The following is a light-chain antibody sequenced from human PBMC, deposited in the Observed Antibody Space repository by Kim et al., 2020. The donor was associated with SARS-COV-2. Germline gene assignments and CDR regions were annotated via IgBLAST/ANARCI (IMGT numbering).Light chain of an antibody. CDR1: QSVSSIY. Sequence: EIVLTQSPGTLSLSPGERVTLSCRASQSVSSIYLAWYQQKPGQAPRLLIYGASSRATGIPDRFSGSESGTDFTLTITRLEPEDFAVYYCHQYGSSPWTFGQGTKVDIK. CDR3: HQYGSSPWT. V-gene: IGKV3-20*01. CDR2: GAS. J-gene: IGKJ1*01.